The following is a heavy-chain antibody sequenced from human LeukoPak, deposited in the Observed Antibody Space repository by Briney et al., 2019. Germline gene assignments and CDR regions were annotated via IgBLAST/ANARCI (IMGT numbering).Heavy chain of an antibody. CDR2: MNPNSGNT. CDR3: ASSTYYYDSSGYYWGILGY. V-gene: IGHV1-8*01. CDR1: GYTFTSYD. D-gene: IGHD3-22*01. J-gene: IGHJ4*02. Sequence: GASVKVSCKASGYTFTSYDINWVRQATGQGLEWMGWMNPNSGNTGYAQKFQGRVTMTRNTSISTAYMELSSLRSEGTAVYYCASSTYYYDSSGYYWGILGYWGQGTLVTVSS.